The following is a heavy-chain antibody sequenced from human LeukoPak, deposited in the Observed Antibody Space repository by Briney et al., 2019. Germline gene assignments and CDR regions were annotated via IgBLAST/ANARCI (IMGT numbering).Heavy chain of an antibody. J-gene: IGHJ4*02. Sequence: GGSLRLSCAASGFTVSSNHMSWVRQAPGKGLEWVSVIYSGGSTDYAAPVKGRFTISRDNLKNTLYLQMNSLRAEDTAVYYCARGPAGYNWGQGTLVTFSS. CDR2: IYSGGST. CDR3: ARGPAGYN. V-gene: IGHV3-53*01. CDR1: GFTVSSNH. D-gene: IGHD1-1*01.